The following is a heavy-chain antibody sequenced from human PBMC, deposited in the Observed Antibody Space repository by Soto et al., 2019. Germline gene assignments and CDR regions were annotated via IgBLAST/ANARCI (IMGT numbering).Heavy chain of an antibody. CDR1: GGMMRSCCYY. CDR3: ARRRYSSGWYYYDGMDV. J-gene: IGHJ6*02. Sequence: VSGGMMRSCCYYVCWLLLAPGKGLEWIGSIYYSGSTYYNPSLKSRVTISVDTSKNQFSLKLSSVTAADTAVYYCARRRYSSGWYYYDGMDVWGQGPSVT. CDR2: IYYSGST. D-gene: IGHD6-19*01. V-gene: IGHV4-39*01.